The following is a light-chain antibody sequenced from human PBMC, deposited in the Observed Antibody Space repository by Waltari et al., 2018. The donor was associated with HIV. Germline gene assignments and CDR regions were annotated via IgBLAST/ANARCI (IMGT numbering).Light chain of an antibody. CDR3: QNYDSAPVA. J-gene: IGKJ5*01. CDR2: ASS. CDR1: RDISND. V-gene: IGKV1-27*01. Sequence: DIQMSQVPSSLSASVGDRVTITCRASRDISNDLAWYQQKPGEVPKLLIYASSTLRSGVPSRVRGSGAGTDFTLTINVLQPEDVASYYCQNYDSAPVAFGQGTRLEI.